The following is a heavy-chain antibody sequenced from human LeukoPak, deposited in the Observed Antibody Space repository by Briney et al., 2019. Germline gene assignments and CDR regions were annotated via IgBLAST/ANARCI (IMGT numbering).Heavy chain of an antibody. CDR3: ARGRGYCSSTSCYLEFDP. CDR1: GYTFTSYD. Sequence: ASVKVSCKASGYTFTSYDINWVRQATGQGLEWMGWMNPNSGNTGYAQKFQGRVTITRNTSISTAYMELSSLRSEDTAVYYCARGRGYCSSTSCYLEFDPWGQGTLVTVPS. CDR2: MNPNSGNT. V-gene: IGHV1-8*03. J-gene: IGHJ5*02. D-gene: IGHD2-2*01.